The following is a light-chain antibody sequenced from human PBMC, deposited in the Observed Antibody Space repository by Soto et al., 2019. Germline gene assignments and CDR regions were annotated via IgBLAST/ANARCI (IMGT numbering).Light chain of an antibody. CDR3: SSYTSSSTLVV. Sequence: ALTQPASVSGSPGQSITISCTGTSSDVGGYNYVSWYQQHPGKAPKLMIYEVSNRPSGVSDRFSGSKSGNTASLTISGLQAEDESDYYCSSYTSSSTLVVFGGGTKLTVL. J-gene: IGLJ2*01. V-gene: IGLV2-14*01. CDR1: SSDVGGYNY. CDR2: EVS.